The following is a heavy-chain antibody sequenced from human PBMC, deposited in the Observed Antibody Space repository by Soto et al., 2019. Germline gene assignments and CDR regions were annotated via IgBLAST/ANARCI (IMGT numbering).Heavy chain of an antibody. CDR2: ISPGSRYP. J-gene: IGHJ5*02. CDR3: VRGGGGGLFDP. CDR1: GFTFGDSY. V-gene: IGHV3-11*06. Sequence: QVQLVESGGGLVPPGGSLRLSCAGSGFTFGDSYMSWIRRAPGKGLEWLSYISPGSRYPAYADSVKGRFTISRDNAKRSLYLQMMSLTAEDTAIYYCVRGGGGGLFDPWGQGTMDTVSS. D-gene: IGHD2-15*01.